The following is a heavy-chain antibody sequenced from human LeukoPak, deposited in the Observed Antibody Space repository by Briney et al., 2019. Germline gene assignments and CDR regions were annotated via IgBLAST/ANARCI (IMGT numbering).Heavy chain of an antibody. V-gene: IGHV4-59*01. J-gene: IGHJ4*02. D-gene: IGHD5-18*01. Sequence: SETLSLTCTVSGGSISSYYWSWIRQPPGKGLEWIGYIYYSGSTNYNPSLKGRVTISVDTSKNQFSLKLSSVTAADTAVYYCARVLRAASWRSYDYWGQGSLVTVSS. CDR3: ARVLRAASWRSYDY. CDR2: IYYSGST. CDR1: GGSISSYY.